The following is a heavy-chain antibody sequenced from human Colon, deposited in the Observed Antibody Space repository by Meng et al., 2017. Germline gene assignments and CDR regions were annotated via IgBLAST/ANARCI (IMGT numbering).Heavy chain of an antibody. D-gene: IGHD3-10*01. V-gene: IGHV4-31*11. Sequence: LPESGPGLRKPPQTPSPSCVVAVGSISGDGYYWSWIRQHPGKGLEWIGYVHDSGDTYYKSSLKSRITISIDTSENQFSLKLKSVTAADTAVYYCARDPSNRGAFFDPWGQGTLVTVSS. CDR1: VGSISGDGYY. CDR2: VHDSGDT. J-gene: IGHJ5*02. CDR3: ARDPSNRGAFFDP.